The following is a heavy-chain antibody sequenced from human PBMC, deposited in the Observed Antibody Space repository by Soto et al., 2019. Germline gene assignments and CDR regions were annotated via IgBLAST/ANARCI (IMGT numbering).Heavy chain of an antibody. J-gene: IGHJ4*02. CDR1: GFTFSSYA. V-gene: IGHV3-30-3*01. D-gene: IGHD2-2*01. CDR3: ARARGIVVVPAAPLDY. Sequence: LRLSCAASGFTFSSYAMHWVRQAPGKGLEWVAVISYDGSNKYYADSVKGRFTISRGNSKNTLYLQMNSLRAEDTAVYYCARARGIVVVPAAPLDYWGQGTLVTVSS. CDR2: ISYDGSNK.